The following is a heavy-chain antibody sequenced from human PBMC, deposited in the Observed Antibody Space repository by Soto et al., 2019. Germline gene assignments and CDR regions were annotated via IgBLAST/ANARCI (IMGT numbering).Heavy chain of an antibody. CDR1: GGTFVSSA. V-gene: IGHV1-69*01. D-gene: IGHD2-8*01. J-gene: IGHJ5*02. CDR2: IIPILGTT. Sequence: QVQLLQSGTELRQPGSSVTISCTPSGGTFVSSAFAWVRQAPGGRIEWMGGIIPILGTTTYAEKFLGRLTIRADDSSRTAFLELSSLTVDDTAVYFCAKKNPHGDSNKAWLDPWGQGTLVTVST. CDR3: AKKNPHGDSNKAWLDP.